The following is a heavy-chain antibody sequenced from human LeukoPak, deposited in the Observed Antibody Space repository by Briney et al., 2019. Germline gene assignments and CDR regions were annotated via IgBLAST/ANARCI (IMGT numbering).Heavy chain of an antibody. CDR2: INPNSGGT. J-gene: IGHJ4*02. CDR1: GYTFTGHY. V-gene: IGHV1-2*02. D-gene: IGHD2-2*01. CDR3: AGGYCSSTTCPFDY. Sequence: GASVKVSCKASGYTFTGHYMHWVRQAPGQGLEWMGWINPNSGGTNYAQNFQGRVTMTRDTSISTAFMELSRLRSDDTAVYYCAGGYCSSTTCPFDYWGQGTLVTVSS.